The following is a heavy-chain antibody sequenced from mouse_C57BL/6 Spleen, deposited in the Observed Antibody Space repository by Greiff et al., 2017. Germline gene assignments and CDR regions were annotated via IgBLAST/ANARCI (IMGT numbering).Heavy chain of an antibody. CDR3: ARHEDVDGDGYYPPWFAY. CDR1: GYTFTEYT. D-gene: IGHD2-3*01. J-gene: IGHJ3*01. Sequence: VQLQQSGAELVKPGASVKLSCKASGYTFTEYTIHWVKQRSGQGLEWIGWFYPGSGSIKYNEKFKDKATLTADKSSSTGYMELSRLTSEDSAVYFCARHEDVDGDGYYPPWFAYWGQGTLVTVSA. CDR2: FYPGSGSI. V-gene: IGHV1-62-2*01.